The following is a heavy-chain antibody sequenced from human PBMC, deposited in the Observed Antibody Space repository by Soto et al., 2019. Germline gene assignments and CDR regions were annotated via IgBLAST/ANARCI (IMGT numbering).Heavy chain of an antibody. CDR1: GFSFSNNL. J-gene: IGHJ3*01. D-gene: IGHD2-8*01. V-gene: IGHV3-66*01. Sequence: EVQLVESGGGLVQPGGSLTLSCTASGFSFSNNLMNWVRQAPGKGLEWVSLIFSGGDTRDADFVRGRFTISRDNSKDTVYLQMNSLRVEDAAVYYCARDGGPHRTNGVWGQGTMVTVSS. CDR2: IFSGGDT. CDR3: ARDGGPHRTNGV.